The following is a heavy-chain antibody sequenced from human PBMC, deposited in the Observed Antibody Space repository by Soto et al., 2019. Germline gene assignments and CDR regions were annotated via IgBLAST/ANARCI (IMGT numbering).Heavy chain of an antibody. J-gene: IGHJ5*02. CDR2: NYLDDDK. D-gene: IGHD1-7*01. Sequence: ESGPTLVNPTQTLTLTFTFSGFSLSSSGVGVGWNRQPPGKALKSLALNYLDDDKRYNTTLKSRLTITKDTSKNQVVLTMTNMDPVDTATYYCAHRPATPLTWNYDHWGQGTLVTVSS. CDR3: AHRPATPLTWNYDH. V-gene: IGHV2-5*02. CDR1: GFSLSSSGVG.